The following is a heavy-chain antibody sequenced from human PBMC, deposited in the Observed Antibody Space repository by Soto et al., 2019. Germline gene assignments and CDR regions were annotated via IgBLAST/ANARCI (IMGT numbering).Heavy chain of an antibody. CDR2: INGDGRTT. V-gene: IGHV3-74*03. Sequence: EVELVESGGGVAQPGGSLRLSCAVSGFTFSHYWMHWVRQAPGGGLEWVSGINGDGRTTTYAESVKGRFTISRENAKNTMSLQMTSLTDADTAVCFCARAPHYGGNSGPEDSWGQGTLVTVSS. CDR3: ARAPHYGGNSGPEDS. D-gene: IGHD2-21*02. J-gene: IGHJ4*02. CDR1: GFTFSHYW.